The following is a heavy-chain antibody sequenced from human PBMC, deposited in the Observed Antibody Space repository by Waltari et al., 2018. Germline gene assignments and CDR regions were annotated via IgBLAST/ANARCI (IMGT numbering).Heavy chain of an antibody. CDR2: IRSRFKGDAT. CDR1: GPIIRDHA. J-gene: IGHJ4*02. D-gene: IGHD7-27*01. V-gene: IGHV3-73*01. CDR3: IRPFEMGID. Sequence: EVQLVESGGALVQPGGSLKLTCAASGPIIRDHAIHWVRQASGKGPEWVGRIRSRFKGDATAYGESVQGRFTISRDDSKNTVYLEMNSLKTDDTAVYYCIRPFEMGIDWGQGTLVTVSS.